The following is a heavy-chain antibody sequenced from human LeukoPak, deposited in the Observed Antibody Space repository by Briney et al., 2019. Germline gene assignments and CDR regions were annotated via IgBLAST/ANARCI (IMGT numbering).Heavy chain of an antibody. D-gene: IGHD2-2*01. V-gene: IGHV3-30-3*01. CDR3: ARDRYCSRTSCFYYYYYGMDV. Sequence: GGSLRLSCTASGFAFSSYALHWVRQAPGKGLEWEAFVSYGGGNKYYADPVEGRFTISRHNSKHTVYPHMKRLRAEDTAEYYCARDRYCSRTSCFYYYYYGMDVWGQGTTVTVSS. CDR2: VSYGGGNK. CDR1: GFAFSSYA. J-gene: IGHJ6*02.